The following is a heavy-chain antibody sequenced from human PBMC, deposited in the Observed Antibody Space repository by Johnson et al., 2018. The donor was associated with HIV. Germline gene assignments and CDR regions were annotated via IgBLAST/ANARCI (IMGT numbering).Heavy chain of an antibody. J-gene: IGHJ3*02. CDR2: IKQDGSEK. CDR3: ARGSRYCSGGSCPEAFDI. V-gene: IGHV3-7*03. D-gene: IGHD2-15*01. CDR1: GFTFSSYW. Sequence: MQLVESGGGLVQPGGSLRLSCLASGFTFSSYWMSWVRQAPGKGLEWVANIKQDGSEKYYVDSVKGRFTISRDNAKNSLYLQMNSLRAEDTALYFCARGSRYCSGGSCPEAFDIWGQGTMVTVSS.